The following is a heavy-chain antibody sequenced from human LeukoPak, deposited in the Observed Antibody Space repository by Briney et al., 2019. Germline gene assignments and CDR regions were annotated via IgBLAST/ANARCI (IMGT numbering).Heavy chain of an antibody. D-gene: IGHD3-3*01. Sequence: GRSLRLSCAASGFTFSSYGMHWVRQAPGKGLDWVSSITDSGMSSYYADSVKGRFTISRDNPRNTLYLQMHSLRSEDTAIYYCASYPFGVLRFLDWFSSPGGQGALVTVSS. V-gene: IGHV3-23*01. CDR3: ASYPFGVLRFLDWFSSP. CDR1: GFTFSSYG. J-gene: IGHJ4*02. CDR2: ITDSGMSS.